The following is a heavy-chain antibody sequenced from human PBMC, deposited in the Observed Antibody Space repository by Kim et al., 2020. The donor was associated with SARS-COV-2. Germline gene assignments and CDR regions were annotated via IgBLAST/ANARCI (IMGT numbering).Heavy chain of an antibody. Sequence: SETLSLTCTVSGGSISSSSYYWGWIRQPPGKGLEWIGSIYYSGSTYYNPSLKSRVTISVDTSKNQFSLKLSSVTAADTAVYYCARLPSVVVQAAIDYWGQGTLVTVSS. CDR1: GGSISSSSYY. V-gene: IGHV4-39*01. J-gene: IGHJ4*01. D-gene: IGHD2-2*01. CDR2: IYYSGST. CDR3: ARLPSVVVQAAIDY.